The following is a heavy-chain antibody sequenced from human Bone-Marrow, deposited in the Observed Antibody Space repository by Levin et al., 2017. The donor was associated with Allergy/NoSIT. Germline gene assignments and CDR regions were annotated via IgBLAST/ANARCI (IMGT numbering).Heavy chain of an antibody. CDR1: GGSISSGGYY. CDR2: IYYSGST. J-gene: IGHJ5*02. Sequence: PSETLSLTCTVSGGSISSGGYYWSWIRQHPGKGLEWIGYIYYSGSTYYNPSLKSRVTISVDTSKNQFSLKLSSVTAADTAVYYCARGTIFGLSLDPWGQGTLVTVSS. V-gene: IGHV4-31*03. CDR3: ARGTIFGLSLDP. D-gene: IGHD3-3*01.